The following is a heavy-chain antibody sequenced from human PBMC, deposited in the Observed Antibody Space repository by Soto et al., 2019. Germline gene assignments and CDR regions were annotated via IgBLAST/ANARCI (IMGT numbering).Heavy chain of an antibody. CDR1: GGSISSYY. Sequence: SETLSLTCTVSGGSISSYYWSWIRQPPGKGLEWIGYIYYSGSTNYNPSLKSRVTISVDTSKNQFSLKLSSVTAADTAVYYCARSRTTVTPSGFQHWGQGTLVTVSS. CDR3: ARSRTTVTPSGFQH. J-gene: IGHJ1*01. V-gene: IGHV4-59*01. D-gene: IGHD4-17*01. CDR2: IYYSGST.